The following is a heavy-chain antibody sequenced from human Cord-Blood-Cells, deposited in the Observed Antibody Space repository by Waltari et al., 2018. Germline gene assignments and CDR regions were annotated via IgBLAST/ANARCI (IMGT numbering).Heavy chain of an antibody. J-gene: IGHJ4*02. CDR2: SYHSGST. V-gene: IGHV4-38-2*01. CDR3: ARATGDFDY. Sequence: QVQLQESGPGLVKPSETLSLTCAVSGYSISSGYYWGWIRQPPGKGLEWIGSSYHSGSTYYNPSLKSRVTISVDTSKNQFSLKLSSVTAADTAVYYCARATGDFDYWGQGTLVTVSS. CDR1: GYSISSGYY. D-gene: IGHD7-27*01.